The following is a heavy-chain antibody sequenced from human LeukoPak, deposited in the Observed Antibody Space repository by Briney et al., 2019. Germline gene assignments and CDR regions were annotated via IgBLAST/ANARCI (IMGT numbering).Heavy chain of an antibody. J-gene: IGHJ6*03. V-gene: IGHV3-21*01. CDR2: ISSSSSYI. CDR3: ARVDYYGSGTTNYMDV. Sequence: GGSLRLSCAASGFTFSSYSMNWVRQAPGKGLEWVSSISSSSSYIYYADSVKGRFTISRDNAKNSLYLQMNSLRAEDTAVYYCARVDYYGSGTTNYMDVWGKGTTVTVSS. CDR1: GFTFSSYS. D-gene: IGHD3-10*01.